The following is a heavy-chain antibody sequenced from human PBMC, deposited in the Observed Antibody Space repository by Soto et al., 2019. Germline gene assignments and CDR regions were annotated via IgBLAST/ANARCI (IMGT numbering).Heavy chain of an antibody. CDR1: GYTFTGYY. J-gene: IGHJ3*02. Sequence: ASVKVSCKASGYTFTGYYMHWVRQAPGQGLEWMGWIDPNSGGTNYAQKFQGRVTITRDTSASTAYMELSSLRSEDTAVYYCARDAARLTYYDFWSGYPTAPDAFDIWGQGTMVTVSS. D-gene: IGHD3-3*01. CDR2: IDPNSGGT. CDR3: ARDAARLTYYDFWSGYPTAPDAFDI. V-gene: IGHV1-2*02.